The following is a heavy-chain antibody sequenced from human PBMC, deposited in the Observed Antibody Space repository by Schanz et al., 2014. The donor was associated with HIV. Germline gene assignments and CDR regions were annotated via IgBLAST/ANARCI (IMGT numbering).Heavy chain of an antibody. V-gene: IGHV4-30-2*01. Sequence: QLQVQESGARLVRPSQTLSLTCVVSGGPITSDGYSWTWVRQPPGKGLEWVGYIYSSGSTYYNPSLKRRLTISMDESQNHFSLRLTSVTAADTAMYYCAREDVSYWSFDLWGRGTLVTVSS. D-gene: IGHD3-10*02. CDR2: IYSSGST. CDR1: GGPITSDGYS. CDR3: AREDVSYWSFDL. J-gene: IGHJ2*01.